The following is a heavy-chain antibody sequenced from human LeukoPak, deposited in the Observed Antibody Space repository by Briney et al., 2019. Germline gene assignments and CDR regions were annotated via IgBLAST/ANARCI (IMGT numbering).Heavy chain of an antibody. CDR1: GYIFTSYW. CDR2: IDPSDSYT. CDR3: ARGGSSNTSPFDP. D-gene: IGHD6-6*01. V-gene: IGHV5-10-1*01. Sequence: GESLRISCKGSGYIFTSYWISWVRQMPGKGLEWMGRIDPSDSYTNYSPSFQGHVTISADKSISTAYLQWSSLKASDTAMYYCARGGSSNTSPFDPWGQGTLVTVSS. J-gene: IGHJ5*02.